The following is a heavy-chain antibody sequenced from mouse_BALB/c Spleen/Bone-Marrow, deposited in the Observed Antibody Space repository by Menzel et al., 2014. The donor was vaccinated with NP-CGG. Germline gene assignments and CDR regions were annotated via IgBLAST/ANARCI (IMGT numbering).Heavy chain of an antibody. V-gene: IGHV7-3*02. Sequence: EVKLVESGGGLVQPGGSLRLSCAPSGFTFTDYYMSWVRQPPGKALEWLGFIRNKANGYTTEYSASVKGRFTISRDNSQSILYLQMNILRTEDSATYYCARDRSYGSNWYFDVWGAGTTVTVSS. J-gene: IGHJ1*01. CDR2: IRNKANGYTT. CDR1: GFTFTDYY. CDR3: ARDRSYGSNWYFDV. D-gene: IGHD1-1*01.